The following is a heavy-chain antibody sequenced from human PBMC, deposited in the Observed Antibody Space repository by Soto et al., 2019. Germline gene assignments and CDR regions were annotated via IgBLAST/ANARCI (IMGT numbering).Heavy chain of an antibody. D-gene: IGHD2-15*01. CDR2: IYHSGST. CDR1: GGSISSSNW. Sequence: SETLSLTCAVSGGSISSSNWWSWVRQPPGKGLEWIGEIYHSGSTNYNPSLKSRVTISVDKSKNQFSLKLSSVTAADTAVYYCARDLAATVLYYYGMDVWGQGTTVTVSS. J-gene: IGHJ6*02. CDR3: ARDLAATVLYYYGMDV. V-gene: IGHV4-4*02.